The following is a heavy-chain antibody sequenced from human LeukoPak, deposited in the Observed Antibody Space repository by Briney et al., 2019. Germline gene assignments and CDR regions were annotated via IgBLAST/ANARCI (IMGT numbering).Heavy chain of an antibody. D-gene: IGHD2-21*02. CDR1: GFTFSDHA. J-gene: IGHJ5*02. Sequence: GGSLRLSCTASGFTFSDHAIHWVRQTPDKGLAWVAVISYDGTNKKYADSVKGRCTLSRDNSKNILYLQMSSLGAEDTAVYYCARGPIGGVVLGTALGYFDPWGQGTLVTVSS. V-gene: IGHV3-30*03. CDR3: ARGPIGGVVLGTALGYFDP. CDR2: ISYDGTNK.